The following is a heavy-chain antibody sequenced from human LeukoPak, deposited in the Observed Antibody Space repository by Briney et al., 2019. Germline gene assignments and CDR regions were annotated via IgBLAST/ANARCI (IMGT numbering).Heavy chain of an antibody. CDR2: IWYDGSNK. CDR3: ATTPDSSGYYVAHWYFDL. D-gene: IGHD3-22*01. V-gene: IGHV3-33*01. J-gene: IGHJ2*01. Sequence: GRSLRLSCAASGFTFSNYGMHWVRQAPGKGLEWVALIWYDGSNKYYTDSVKGRLTISRDNSKNTLYLQMNSLRAEDTAVYYCATTPDSSGYYVAHWYFDLWGRGTLVTVSS. CDR1: GFTFSNYG.